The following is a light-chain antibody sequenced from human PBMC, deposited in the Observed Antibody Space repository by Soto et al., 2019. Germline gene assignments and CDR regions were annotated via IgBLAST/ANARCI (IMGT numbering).Light chain of an antibody. Sequence: EVGLTQSPGTLSLSKGERATLSCRASQSVSSSYLAWYQQKPGQAPRLLIYGASSRATGIPDRFSGSGSGTDFTLTISRLEPEDFAVYYCQQYGSSPSFGQGTKVDIK. CDR1: QSVSSSY. CDR3: QQYGSSPS. J-gene: IGKJ1*01. CDR2: GAS. V-gene: IGKV3-20*01.